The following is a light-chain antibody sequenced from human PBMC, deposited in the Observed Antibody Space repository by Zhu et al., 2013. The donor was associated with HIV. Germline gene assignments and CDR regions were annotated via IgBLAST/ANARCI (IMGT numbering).Light chain of an antibody. Sequence: DVQLTQAPSFISASVGDRVAITCRASQAINTYIAWYRQRPGKAPELLIYTASTLQSGVPSRFSGSGSGTDFTLTIGSLQPDDFATYYCQQYNSYWLTFGGGTKVEIK. CDR3: QQYNSYWLT. J-gene: IGKJ4*01. CDR1: QAINTY. V-gene: IGKV1-9*01. CDR2: TAS.